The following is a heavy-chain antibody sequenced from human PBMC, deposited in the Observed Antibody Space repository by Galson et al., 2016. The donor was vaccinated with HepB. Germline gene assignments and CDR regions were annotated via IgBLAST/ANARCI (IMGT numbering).Heavy chain of an antibody. J-gene: IGHJ4*02. CDR1: GFTFSSHW. CDR3: ANHRG. V-gene: IGHV3-7*03. Sequence: SLRLSCAASGFTFSSHWMHWVRQAPGKGLEWVANINQEGGEKYYVDSVKGRFTISRDDAKNSLYLQMNSLRAEDTAVFYCANHRGWGQGTLVTVSS. CDR2: INQEGGEK. D-gene: IGHD1-14*01.